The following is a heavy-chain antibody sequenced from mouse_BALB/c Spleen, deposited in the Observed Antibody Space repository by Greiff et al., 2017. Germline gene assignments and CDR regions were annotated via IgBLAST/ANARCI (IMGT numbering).Heavy chain of an antibody. CDR2: ISNGGGST. Sequence: EVQLVESGGGLVQPGGSLKLSCAASGFTFSSYTMSWVRQTPEKRLERVAYISNGGGSTYYPDTVKGRFTISRDNAKNTLYLQMSSLKSEDTAMYYCARHLYYGYGGYYAMDYWGQGTSVTVSS. CDR1: GFTFSSYT. J-gene: IGHJ4*01. V-gene: IGHV5-12-2*01. D-gene: IGHD2-2*01. CDR3: ARHLYYGYGGYYAMDY.